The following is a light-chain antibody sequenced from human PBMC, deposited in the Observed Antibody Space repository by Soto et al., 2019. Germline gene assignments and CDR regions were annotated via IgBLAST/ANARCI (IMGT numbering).Light chain of an antibody. CDR1: QSVSSDY. CDR3: QQYGSSPRT. Sequence: DIVLTQSPGTLSLSPGERATLSCRASQSVSSDYLAWYQQRPGQAPRLLIYGASSRASGIPDRFSGSGSGTDFTLTISSLEPEDIAVYYCQQYGSSPRTFGQGTKVDIK. V-gene: IGKV3-20*01. J-gene: IGKJ1*01. CDR2: GAS.